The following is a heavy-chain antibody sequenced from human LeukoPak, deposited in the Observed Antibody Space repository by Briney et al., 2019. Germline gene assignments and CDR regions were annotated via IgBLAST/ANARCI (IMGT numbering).Heavy chain of an antibody. CDR1: GFTFSSYS. CDR3: ARDLGVRDGYSYYFDY. CDR2: ISSSSSYI. J-gene: IGHJ4*02. D-gene: IGHD5-24*01. V-gene: IGHV3-21*01. Sequence: GGSLRLSCAASGFTFSSYSMNWVRQAPGKGLEWVSSISSSSSYIYYADSVKGRFTISRDNAKNSLYLQMNSLRAEDTAVYYCARDLGVRDGYSYYFDYWGQGTLVTVSS.